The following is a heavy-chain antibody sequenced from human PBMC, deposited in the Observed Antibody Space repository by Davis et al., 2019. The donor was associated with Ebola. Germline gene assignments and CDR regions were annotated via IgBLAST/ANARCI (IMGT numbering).Heavy chain of an antibody. Sequence: SVKVSCKASGGTFSSYAISWVRQAPGQGLEWMGGIIPIFGTANYAQKFQGRVTITADESTSTAYMELSSLRSEDTAVYYCARGGLSQQLLTSWFDPWGQGTLVTVSS. CDR3: ARGGLSQQLLTSWFDP. CDR2: IIPIFGTA. V-gene: IGHV1-69*13. J-gene: IGHJ5*02. D-gene: IGHD6-13*01. CDR1: GGTFSSYA.